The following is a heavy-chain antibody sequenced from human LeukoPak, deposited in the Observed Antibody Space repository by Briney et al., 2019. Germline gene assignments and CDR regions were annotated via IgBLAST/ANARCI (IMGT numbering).Heavy chain of an antibody. CDR2: IWYDGNYK. Sequence: PGTSLRLSCAASGYTFSKYGMHWVRQAPGKGLEWVAGIWYDGNYKYYADSVKGRFTISRDNSKNTLFLQMDSLRAEYTAVYYCARNYYDSSGYQEATFNYWGQGTLVTVSS. D-gene: IGHD3-22*01. J-gene: IGHJ4*02. CDR3: ARNYYDSSGYQEATFNY. CDR1: GYTFSKYG. V-gene: IGHV3-33*01.